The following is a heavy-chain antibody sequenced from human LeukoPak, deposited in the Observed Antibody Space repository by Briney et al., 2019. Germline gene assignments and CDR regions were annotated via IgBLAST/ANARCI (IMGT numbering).Heavy chain of an antibody. V-gene: IGHV3-53*01. CDR3: ARESSGHYFDH. CDR1: GFIVSNYY. Sequence: QSGGSLRLSCAASGFIVSNYYMNWVRQAPGKGLEWVSVIYSGGGTSYAGSVKGRFTISRDSSKNTLYLQMNTLRAEDTAVYYCARESSGHYFDHWGQGTLVTVSS. D-gene: IGHD6-25*01. CDR2: IYSGGGT. J-gene: IGHJ4*02.